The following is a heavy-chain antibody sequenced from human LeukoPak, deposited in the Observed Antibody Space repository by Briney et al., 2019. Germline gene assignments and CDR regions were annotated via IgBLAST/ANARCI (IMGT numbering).Heavy chain of an antibody. CDR1: GFTFDDYA. CDR2: ISWNSGYI. CDR3: VREELWSETAVNNYFDY. Sequence: PGGSLRLSCAASGFTFDDYAMHWVRQAPGKGLEWVSGISWNSGYIGYEDSVKGRFTISRDNAKTSLYLYLNSLRADDTAMYYCVREELWSETAVNNYFDYWGQGTLVRVPS. V-gene: IGHV3-9*01. D-gene: IGHD5-18*01. J-gene: IGHJ4*02.